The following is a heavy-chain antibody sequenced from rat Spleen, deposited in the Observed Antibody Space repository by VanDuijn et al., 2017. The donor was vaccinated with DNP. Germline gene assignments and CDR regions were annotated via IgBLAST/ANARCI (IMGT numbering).Heavy chain of an antibody. CDR1: GFTFSNYG. CDR3: ARHSDSAPYFDY. J-gene: IGHJ2*01. CDR2: ISYEGSST. D-gene: IGHD3-3*01. Sequence: EVQLVESGGGLVQPGRSLKLSCAASGFTFSNYGMAWVRQAPKKGLEWVASISYEGSSTYYGDSVKGRFTISRDNAKSTLYLQMDSLRSEDTATYYCARHSDSAPYFDYWGQGVTVTVSS. V-gene: IGHV5-22*01.